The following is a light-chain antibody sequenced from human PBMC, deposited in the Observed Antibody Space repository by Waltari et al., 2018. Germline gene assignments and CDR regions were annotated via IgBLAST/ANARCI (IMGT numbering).Light chain of an antibody. CDR2: GAS. CDR3: QHYVRLPAT. CDR1: QSISKY. Sequence: EIMLTQSPGTLSLSPGERATLSCRASQSISKYLAWYQQKPGQAPRLLIYGASSRATGIPDRFSGSGAGTDFSITISRLEPQDFAVYYCQHYVRLPATFGQGTKVEIK. V-gene: IGKV3-20*01. J-gene: IGKJ1*01.